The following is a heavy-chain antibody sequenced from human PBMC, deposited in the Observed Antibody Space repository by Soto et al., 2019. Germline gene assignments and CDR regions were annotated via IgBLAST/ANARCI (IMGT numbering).Heavy chain of an antibody. CDR2: IIPISDTT. CDR1: GGTFSSYA. Sequence: QVQLVKSGAEVKKPGSSVKVSCKASGGTFSSYAISWVRQAPGQGLEWMGGIIPISDTTNYAQKFQGRVTITADESTSTAYMELSSLRSEDTAVYYCARSHGSSTSLEIYYYYYYGMDVWGQGTTVTVSS. CDR3: ARSHGSSTSLEIYYYYYYGMDV. D-gene: IGHD2-2*01. V-gene: IGHV1-69*01. J-gene: IGHJ6*02.